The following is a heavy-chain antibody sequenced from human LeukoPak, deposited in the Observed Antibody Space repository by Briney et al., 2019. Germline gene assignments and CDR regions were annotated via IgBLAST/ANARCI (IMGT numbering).Heavy chain of an antibody. V-gene: IGHV1-3*01. CDR2: INGGNGNT. CDR3: ARGRWVGTTQAYYLDY. Sequence: ASVKVSCKASGYTFTSYAMHWVRQAPGQRLEWMGWINGGNGNTRYSQKLQGRVTITRDTSANTVYMELSSLRSGDTAVYYCARGRWVGTTQAYYLDYWGQGTLVTVSS. D-gene: IGHD1-26*01. CDR1: GYTFTSYA. J-gene: IGHJ4*02.